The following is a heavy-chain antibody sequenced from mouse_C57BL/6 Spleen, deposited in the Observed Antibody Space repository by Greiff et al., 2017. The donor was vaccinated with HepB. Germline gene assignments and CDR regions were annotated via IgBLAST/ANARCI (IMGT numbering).Heavy chain of an antibody. D-gene: IGHD1-1*01. Sequence: QVQLQQSGPELVKPGASVKISCKASGYAFSSSWMNWVKQRPVKGLEWIGRIYPGDGDTNYNGKFKGKATLTADKSSSTAYMQLSSLTSEDSAVYFCARYYYDWYFDVWGTGTTVTVSS. CDR3: ARYYYDWYFDV. CDR1: GYAFSSSW. J-gene: IGHJ1*03. V-gene: IGHV1-82*01. CDR2: IYPGDGDT.